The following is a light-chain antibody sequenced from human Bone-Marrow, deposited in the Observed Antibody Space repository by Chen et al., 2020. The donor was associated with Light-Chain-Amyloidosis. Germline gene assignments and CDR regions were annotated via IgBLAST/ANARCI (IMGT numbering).Light chain of an antibody. V-gene: IGKV1-5*03. CDR2: RTS. CDR1: QSVTYW. Sequence: DIQLTQSPSTLSASVGDRVTISCRASQSVTYWLAWYQQKPGKAPKLLVSRTSNVESGVPSRFSAGGSGTEFTLTISSLQSDDFATYFCQYYDNRSGTFGQGTRVDVK. CDR3: QYYDNRSGT. J-gene: IGKJ1*01.